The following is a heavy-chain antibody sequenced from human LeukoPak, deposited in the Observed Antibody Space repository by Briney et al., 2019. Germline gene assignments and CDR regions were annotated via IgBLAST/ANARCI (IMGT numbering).Heavy chain of an antibody. CDR2: IYYSGST. CDR1: GGSISSYY. D-gene: IGHD1-26*01. V-gene: IGHV4-59*01. J-gene: IGHJ4*02. Sequence: SETLSLTCTVSGGSISSYYWSWIRQPPGKGLEWIGYIYYSGSTNYNPSLKSRVTISVVTSKNQFSLKLSSVTAADTAVYYCARGGGSYVPFDYWGQGTLVTVSS. CDR3: ARGGGSYVPFDY.